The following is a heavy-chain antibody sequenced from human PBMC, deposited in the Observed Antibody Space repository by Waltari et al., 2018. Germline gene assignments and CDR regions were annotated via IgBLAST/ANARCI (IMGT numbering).Heavy chain of an antibody. CDR1: GFFFSNYW. J-gene: IGHJ4*02. D-gene: IGHD1-20*01. Sequence: EVQLVESGGGLVQPGGSLRLSCAASGFFFSNYWMAWVGEAPGKELECVASIKLDGGGTDYVDSVKGRFTISRDDAKNSLYLQMNSLRAEDTASYYCARHNYYFDYWGQGTLVTVSS. CDR3: ARHNYYFDY. V-gene: IGHV3-7*04. CDR2: IKLDGGGT.